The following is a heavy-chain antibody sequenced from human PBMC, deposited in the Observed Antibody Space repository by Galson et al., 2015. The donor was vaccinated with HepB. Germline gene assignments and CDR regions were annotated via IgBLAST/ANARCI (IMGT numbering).Heavy chain of an antibody. CDR3: ARDHYGDYYFDY. D-gene: IGHD4-17*01. CDR1: GFTFSSYS. J-gene: IGHJ4*02. Sequence: SLRLSCAASGFTFSSYSMNWVRQAPGKGLEWISYISSSTRTIYYADSVKGRFTISRDNAKNSLFLQMNSLRAEDTAVYYCARDHYGDYYFDYWGQGTLVTVSS. V-gene: IGHV3-48*01. CDR2: ISSSTRTI.